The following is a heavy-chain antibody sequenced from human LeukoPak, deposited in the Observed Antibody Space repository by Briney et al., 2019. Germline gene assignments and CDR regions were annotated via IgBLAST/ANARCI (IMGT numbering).Heavy chain of an antibody. D-gene: IGHD3-16*01. Sequence: GGSLRLSCAASGFTFSSYWMHWVRQAPGKGLVWVGRIRRGANSYTTEYAASVKGRFTISRDDSKNSLYLHMNSLKTEDTAVYHCSRDGGEGGNSAFDIWGQGTMVTVSS. J-gene: IGHJ3*02. CDR2: IRRGANSYTT. CDR3: SRDGGEGGNSAFDI. CDR1: GFTFSSYW. V-gene: IGHV3-72*01.